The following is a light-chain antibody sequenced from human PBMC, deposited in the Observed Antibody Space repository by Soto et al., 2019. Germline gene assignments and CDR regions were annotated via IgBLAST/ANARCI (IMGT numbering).Light chain of an antibody. CDR1: QSLTHSSGYNY. CDR3: MQPLQTLIT. J-gene: IGKJ5*01. Sequence: EIVLTQSPLSLSVSPGEPASISCRSSQSLTHSSGYNYLDWYLLKSGQPPQLVIYLGSNRGSGVPDRFSGSGSGPHFTLTISRVETEDAGVYFCMQPLQTLITFGQGTRLEIQ. V-gene: IGKV2-28*01. CDR2: LGS.